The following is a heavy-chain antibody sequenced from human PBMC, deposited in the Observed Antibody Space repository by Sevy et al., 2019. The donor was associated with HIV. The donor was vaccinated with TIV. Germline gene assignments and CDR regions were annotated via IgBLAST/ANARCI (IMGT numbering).Heavy chain of an antibody. CDR2: IYYSGST. D-gene: IGHD6-13*01. CDR3: ARSSRSMEGSYYFDY. CDR1: GGSVSSGSSY. V-gene: IGHV4-61*01. Sequence: SETLSLTCTVSGGSVSSGSSYWSWIRQSPGKGLEWIAYIYYSGSTNYNPSLKSRVTISVDTSKNQFSLKLTSVTAADTAVYFCARSSRSMEGSYYFDYWGQGTLVTVSS. J-gene: IGHJ4*02.